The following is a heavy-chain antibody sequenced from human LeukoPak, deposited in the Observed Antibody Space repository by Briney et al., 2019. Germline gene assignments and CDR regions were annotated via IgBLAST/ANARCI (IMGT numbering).Heavy chain of an antibody. CDR3: ARVKDYYGSGSSNI. Sequence: GASVKVSCKVSGYTFTDYYMHWVQQAPGKGLEWMGLVDPEDGETIYAEKFQGRVTITADTSTDTAYMELSSLRSEDTAVYYCARVKDYYGSGSSNIWGQGTMVTVSS. D-gene: IGHD3-10*01. J-gene: IGHJ3*02. CDR1: GYTFTDYY. V-gene: IGHV1-69-2*01. CDR2: VDPEDGET.